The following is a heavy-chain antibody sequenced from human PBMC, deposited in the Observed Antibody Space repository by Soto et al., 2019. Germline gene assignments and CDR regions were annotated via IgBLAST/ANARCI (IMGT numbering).Heavy chain of an antibody. Sequence: ASVKVSCKASGGTFSSYTISWVRQAPGQGLEWMGRIIPILGIANYAQKFQGRVTITADKSTSTAYMELSSLRSEDTAVYYCARVQYRGTEVVANYYYYMDVWGKGTTVTVSS. CDR2: IIPILGIA. D-gene: IGHD2-15*01. CDR1: GGTFSSYT. J-gene: IGHJ6*03. CDR3: ARVQYRGTEVVANYYYYMDV. V-gene: IGHV1-69*02.